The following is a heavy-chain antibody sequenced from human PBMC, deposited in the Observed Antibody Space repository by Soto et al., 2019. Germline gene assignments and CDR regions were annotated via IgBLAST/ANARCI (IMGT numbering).Heavy chain of an antibody. V-gene: IGHV3-30*03. D-gene: IGHD2-2*01. CDR1: EFNFKGYG. CDR2: ISFDGNRK. CDR3: ARDSHRGDVVLTPAPYGTDY. Sequence: SLRLSCAVSEFNFKGYGMSRVLQAPVQGPSRGSVISFDGNRKHYADSVRGGCTISRDNSKNTLYLQMNSLRTEDTAIYYCARDSHRGDVVLTPAPYGTDYWARGTLVTVSS. J-gene: IGHJ4*02.